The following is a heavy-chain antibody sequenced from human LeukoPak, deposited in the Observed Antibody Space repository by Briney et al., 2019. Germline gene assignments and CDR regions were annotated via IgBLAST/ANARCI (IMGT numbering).Heavy chain of an antibody. CDR1: LDSTTSNF. J-gene: IGHJ4*02. V-gene: IGHV4-4*02. Sequence: PSETLSLTCTVSLDSTTSNFWSWVRQPPGKGLEWIGEIHRSGSPNYNPSLQSRITISIDRSRNQIALELSSVTAADTAVYYCAREILGGFNPGAYWGQGTLVTVSS. D-gene: IGHD1-14*01. CDR2: IHRSGSP. CDR3: AREILGGFNPGAY.